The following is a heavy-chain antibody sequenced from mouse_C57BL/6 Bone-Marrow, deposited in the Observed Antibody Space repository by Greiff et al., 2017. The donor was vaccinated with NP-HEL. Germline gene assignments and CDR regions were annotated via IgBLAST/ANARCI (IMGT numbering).Heavy chain of an antibody. CDR2: INPGSGGT. D-gene: IGHD1-1*01. Sequence: QVQLQQSGAELVRPGTSVKVSCKASGYAFTNYLIEWVKQRPGQGLEWIGVINPGSGGTNYNEKFKGKATLTADKSSSTAYMQLSSLTSEDSAVYFCARRGTVVASYYFDYWGQGTTLTVSS. CDR1: GYAFTNYL. V-gene: IGHV1-54*01. J-gene: IGHJ2*01. CDR3: ARRGTVVASYYFDY.